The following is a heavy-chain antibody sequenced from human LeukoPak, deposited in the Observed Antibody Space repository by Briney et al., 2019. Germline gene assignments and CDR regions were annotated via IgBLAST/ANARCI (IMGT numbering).Heavy chain of an antibody. Sequence: GASLRLSCVASEFTISTNYMSWVRQAPGKGLEWVSIIHIDGDTHYADSVKGRFTFSRDNSKNTLYLQMNSLRSEDTAVYYCARDGLDSSGPVAFDIWGQGTMVTVSS. CDR1: EFTISTNY. J-gene: IGHJ3*02. D-gene: IGHD3-22*01. V-gene: IGHV3-66*01. CDR2: IHIDGDT. CDR3: ARDGLDSSGPVAFDI.